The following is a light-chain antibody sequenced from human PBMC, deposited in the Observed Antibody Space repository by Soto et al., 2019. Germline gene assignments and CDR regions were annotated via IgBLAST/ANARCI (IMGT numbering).Light chain of an antibody. CDR1: TSDIG. Sequence: QSALTQPASVSGSPGQSITISCTGITSDIGVSWYQQHPGKVPKLMIYDVSNRPSGVSNRFSGSQSANTASLTISGLQAEDEADYYCSSYTTISTLVFGGGTKVTVL. CDR3: SSYTTISTLV. V-gene: IGLV2-14*01. J-gene: IGLJ2*01. CDR2: DVS.